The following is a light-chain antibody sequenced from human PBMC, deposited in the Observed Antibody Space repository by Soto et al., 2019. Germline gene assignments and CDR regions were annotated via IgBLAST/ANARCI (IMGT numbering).Light chain of an antibody. Sequence: DIQMIQSPSTLSASAGARFTITGRASQSISTWLAWYQQKPGKAPKLLIYGASSLASGVPSRFSGSGSGTEFTLTTSSLQPDDFATYYCQQYNSYPWTFGQGTKV. J-gene: IGKJ1*01. CDR2: GAS. CDR3: QQYNSYPWT. V-gene: IGKV1-5*01. CDR1: QSISTW.